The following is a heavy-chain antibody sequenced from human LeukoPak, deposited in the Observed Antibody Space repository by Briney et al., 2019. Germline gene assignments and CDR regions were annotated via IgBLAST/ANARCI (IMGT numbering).Heavy chain of an antibody. V-gene: IGHV3-11*01. J-gene: IGHJ3*02. CDR2: ISSSGSTI. D-gene: IGHD2-2*01. CDR1: GFTFSDYY. Sequence: GSLRLSCAASGFTFSDYYMSWIRQAPGKGLEWVSYISSSGSTIYYADSVKGRFTISRDNAKNSLYLQMNSLRAEDTAVYYCARARLGYCSSTSCYLDAFDIWGQGTMVTVSS. CDR3: ARARLGYCSSTSCYLDAFDI.